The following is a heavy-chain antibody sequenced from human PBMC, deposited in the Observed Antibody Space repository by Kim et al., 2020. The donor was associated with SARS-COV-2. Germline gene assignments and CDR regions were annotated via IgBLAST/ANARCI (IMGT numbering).Heavy chain of an antibody. Sequence: SVKVSCKASGGTFSSYAISWVRQAPGQGLEWMGGIIPIFGTANYAQKFQGRVTITADESTSTAYMELSSLRSEDTAVYYCARGVVPAASHCWFDPWGQGTLVTVSS. D-gene: IGHD2-2*01. V-gene: IGHV1-69*13. CDR2: IIPIFGTA. J-gene: IGHJ5*02. CDR1: GGTFSSYA. CDR3: ARGVVPAASHCWFDP.